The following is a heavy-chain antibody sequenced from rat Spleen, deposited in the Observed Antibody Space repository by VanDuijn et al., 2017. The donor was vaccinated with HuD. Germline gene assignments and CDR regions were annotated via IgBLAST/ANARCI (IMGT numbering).Heavy chain of an antibody. J-gene: IGHJ2*01. CDR1: GFTFSSYD. V-gene: IGHV5-29*01. D-gene: IGHD1-9*01. CDR3: ARHGYNSYFDY. CDR2: ISSDGRRN. Sequence: EVQMVESGGGLVQPGRSLKLSCSASGFTFSSYDMAWVRQAPTKGLEWVATISSDGRRNYYRDSVKGRFTISRDNAKSSLYLQMDSLRSADTATYYCARHGYNSYFDYWGQGVMVTVSS.